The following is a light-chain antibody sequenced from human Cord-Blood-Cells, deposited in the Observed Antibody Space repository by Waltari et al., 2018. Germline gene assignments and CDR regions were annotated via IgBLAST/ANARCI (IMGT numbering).Light chain of an antibody. CDR2: EVS. V-gene: IGLV2-14*01. CDR1: SSDVGGSNS. Sequence: QSALTQPASVSGSPGQSITITCTGTSSDVGGSNSVSWYQQHPGKAPKLMIYEVSNRPSGVSNRFSGSKSGNTASLTISGLQAEDEADYYCSSYTSSSTSVFGTGTKVTVL. CDR3: SSYTSSSTSV. J-gene: IGLJ1*01.